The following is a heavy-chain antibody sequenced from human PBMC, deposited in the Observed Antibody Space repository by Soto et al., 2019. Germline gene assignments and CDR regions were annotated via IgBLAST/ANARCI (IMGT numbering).Heavy chain of an antibody. D-gene: IGHD6-13*01. CDR1: GYSFTGYY. V-gene: IGHV1-2*02. J-gene: IGHJ4*02. CDR2: IFPKSGGT. CDR3: AASSSVAAAGYFKF. Sequence: QEQLMQSGAEVKKPGASVKVSCKSSGYSFTGYYLHWVRQAPGQGPEWMGWIFPKSGGTKSAQKFQGRVTIGADELTTIVYLEVSNLESEDTAMYYCAASSSVAAAGYFKFWGQGTLVTVSP.